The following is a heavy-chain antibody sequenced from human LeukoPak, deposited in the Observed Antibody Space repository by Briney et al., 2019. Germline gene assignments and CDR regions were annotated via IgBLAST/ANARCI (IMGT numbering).Heavy chain of an antibody. D-gene: IGHD3-22*01. CDR3: ARGGPMVTMIVVWV. V-gene: IGHV4-39*07. J-gene: IGHJ3*01. CDR1: GGSISSSSYY. Sequence: SETLSLTCTVSGGSISSSSYYWGWIRQPPGKGLEWIGTIYYSGSTYYNPSLKSRVTISVDTSKNQFSLKLSSVTAADTAVYYCARGGPMVTMIVVWVWGQGTMVTVSS. CDR2: IYYSGST.